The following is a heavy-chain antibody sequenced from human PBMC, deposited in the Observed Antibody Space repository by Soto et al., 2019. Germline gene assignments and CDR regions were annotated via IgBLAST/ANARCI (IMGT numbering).Heavy chain of an antibody. Sequence: SVKVSCKASGDTFTKLGFTWVRQAPRQGLEWVGQFIPSFGTAKNAPKFQGRVTIAADESTSTAYMELTSLRTEDTAMYYCAAGYSGRYSRFDFWGQGTQVTVSS. V-gene: IGHV1-69*13. CDR2: FIPSFGTA. CDR3: AAGYSGRYSRFDF. CDR1: GDTFTKLG. J-gene: IGHJ4*02. D-gene: IGHD1-26*01.